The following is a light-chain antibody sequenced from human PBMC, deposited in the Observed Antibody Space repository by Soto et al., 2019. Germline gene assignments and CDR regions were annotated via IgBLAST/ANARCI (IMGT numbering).Light chain of an antibody. CDR3: QQSYGTPSK. Sequence: DIQMTQSPSSLSASVGDRVTITCLASQTISGYLNWYQQKPGKAPKVLIYAASNLQSGVPSRFSGSGSGTDLTLTISSLQPEDFATYFCQQSYGTPSKFGKGTKV. V-gene: IGKV1-39*01. CDR1: QTISGY. J-gene: IGKJ1*01. CDR2: AAS.